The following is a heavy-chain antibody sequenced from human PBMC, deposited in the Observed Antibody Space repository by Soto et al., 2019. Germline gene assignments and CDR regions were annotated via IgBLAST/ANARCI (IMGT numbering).Heavy chain of an antibody. V-gene: IGHV1-69*11. Sequence: QVHLVQSGTEVKKPGSSVKVSCKASGGTFSSSGFSWVRQAPGQGLEWMGMIVPRLDTTHYAKKCQARVTITADEVTSTAYMELRSLRSEDTAVYYCARWPQPRYTADPYAVDVWGHRTRVIAS. D-gene: IGHD3-16*02. CDR2: IVPRLDTT. J-gene: IGHJ6*01. CDR3: ARWPQPRYTADPYAVDV. CDR1: GGTFSSSG.